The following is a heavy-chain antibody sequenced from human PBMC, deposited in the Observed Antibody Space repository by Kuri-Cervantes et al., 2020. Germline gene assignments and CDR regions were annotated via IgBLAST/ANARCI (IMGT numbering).Heavy chain of an antibody. CDR3: VGPGDYFL. J-gene: IGHJ4*02. Sequence: GSLRLSCTVSGGSISNYYWSWIRQPPGKGLEWIGYIYNSGSTDYNPSLKSRVTISVDTSKNQFSLKLSSVTAADTAVYYCVGPGDYFLWGQGTLVTVSS. CDR2: IYNSGST. V-gene: IGHV4-4*08. CDR1: GGSISNYY. D-gene: IGHD2/OR15-2a*01.